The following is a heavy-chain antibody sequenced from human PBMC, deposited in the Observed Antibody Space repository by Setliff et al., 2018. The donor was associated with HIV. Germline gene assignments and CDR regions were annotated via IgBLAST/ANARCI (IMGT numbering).Heavy chain of an antibody. D-gene: IGHD1-26*01. CDR1: GGTFKSLA. V-gene: IGHV1-2*06. CDR2: IAPNSGDT. Sequence: ASVKVSCKASGGTFKSLAFNWFRQAPGQGLEWMRRIAPNSGDTKYAQKFEGRVTVTRDTSINTVYMAVSSLRSDDTAVYYCSRDVGVPGRGNALDYWGQGTQVTVS. CDR3: SRDVGVPGRGNALDY. J-gene: IGHJ4*02.